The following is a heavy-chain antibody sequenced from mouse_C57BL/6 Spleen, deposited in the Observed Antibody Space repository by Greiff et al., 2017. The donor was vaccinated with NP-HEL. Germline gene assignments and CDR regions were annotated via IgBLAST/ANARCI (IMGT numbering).Heavy chain of an antibody. J-gene: IGHJ2*01. CDR3: TNGYHYPYYFDY. V-gene: IGHV1-15*01. D-gene: IGHD2-2*01. CDR2: IDPETGGT. Sequence: VQLQESGAELVRPGASVTLSCKASGYTFTDYEMHWVKQTPVHGLEWIGAIDPETGGTAYNQKFKGKAILTADKSSSTAYMELRSLTSEDSAVYYCTNGYHYPYYFDYWGQGTTLTVSS. CDR1: GYTFTDYE.